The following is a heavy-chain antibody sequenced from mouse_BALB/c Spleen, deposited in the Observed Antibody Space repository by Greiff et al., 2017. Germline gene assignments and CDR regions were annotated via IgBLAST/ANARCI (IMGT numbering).Heavy chain of an antibody. Sequence: EVQRVESGGGLVKPGGSLKLSCAASGFTFSDYYMYWVRQTPEKRLEWVATISDGGSYTYYPDSVKGRFTISRDNAKNNLYLQMSSLKSEDTAMYYCARGGFTTAAWFAYWGQGTLVTVSA. CDR2: ISDGGSYT. CDR1: GFTFSDYY. D-gene: IGHD1-2*01. V-gene: IGHV5-4*02. CDR3: ARGGFTTAAWFAY. J-gene: IGHJ3*01.